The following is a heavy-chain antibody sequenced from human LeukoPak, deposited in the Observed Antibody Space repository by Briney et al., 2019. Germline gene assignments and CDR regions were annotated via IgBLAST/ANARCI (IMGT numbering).Heavy chain of an antibody. J-gene: IGHJ3*02. CDR1: GGSLSSGGYY. CDR2: IYYSGST. D-gene: IGHD5-18*01. Sequence: SQTLSLTCTVSGGSLSSGGYYWRWIRQHPGKGLEWIGYIYYSGSTYYNPSLKSRVTISVDTSKNQFSLKLSSVTAADTAVYYCAREGVDTAMAETDDAFDIWGQGTMVTVSS. CDR3: AREGVDTAMAETDDAFDI. V-gene: IGHV4-31*03.